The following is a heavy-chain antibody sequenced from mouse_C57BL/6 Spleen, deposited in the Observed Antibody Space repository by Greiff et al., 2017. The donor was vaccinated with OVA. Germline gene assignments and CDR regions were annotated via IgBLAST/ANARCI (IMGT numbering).Heavy chain of an antibody. D-gene: IGHD1-1*01. CDR3: ARWTVVAPFAY. CDR2: IYPGDGAP. Sequence: QVQLQPSGAELVKPGASVKISCKASGYAFSSYWMNWVKQRPGKGLEWIGQIYPGDGAPNYNGKFKGKATLTADKSSSTAYMQLSSLTSEDSAVYFCARWTVVAPFAYWGQGTLVTVSA. J-gene: IGHJ3*01. V-gene: IGHV1-80*01. CDR1: GYAFSSYW.